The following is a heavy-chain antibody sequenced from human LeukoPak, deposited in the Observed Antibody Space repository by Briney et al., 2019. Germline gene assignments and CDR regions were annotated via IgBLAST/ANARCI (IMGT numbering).Heavy chain of an antibody. J-gene: IGHJ4*02. Sequence: GSLRLSCAASGFTFSRYSMNWVRQPPGKGLEWIGEINHSGSTNYNPSLKSRVTISVDTSKNQFSLKLSSVTAADTAVYYCAGNYYGSGSYYSEDRYWGQGTLVTVSS. CDR3: AGNYYGSGSYYSEDRY. CDR1: GFTFSRYS. CDR2: INHSGST. D-gene: IGHD3-10*01. V-gene: IGHV4-34*08.